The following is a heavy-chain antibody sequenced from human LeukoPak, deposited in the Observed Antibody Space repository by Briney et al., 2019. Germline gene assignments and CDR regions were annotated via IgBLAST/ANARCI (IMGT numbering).Heavy chain of an antibody. V-gene: IGHV3-64D*09. CDR1: GFTFSNYD. CDR2: ISSNGGNT. Sequence: PGGSLRLSCSASGFTFSNYDMYWVRQAPGKGLEYVSAISSNGGNTYYADSVKGRSTISRDNSKNTLYLQMSILRTEDTAIYYCVKAITVSANFDCWGQGTLVTVSS. CDR3: VKAITVSANFDC. J-gene: IGHJ4*02. D-gene: IGHD2-21*02.